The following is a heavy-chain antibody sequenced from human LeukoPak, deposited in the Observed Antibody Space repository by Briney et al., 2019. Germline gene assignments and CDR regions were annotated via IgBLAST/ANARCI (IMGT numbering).Heavy chain of an antibody. CDR3: ANLYMTTGTPELDY. D-gene: IGHD4-17*01. V-gene: IGHV3-30*02. J-gene: IGHJ4*02. Sequence: GGSLRLSCAASGFTFSSYGMHWVRQAPGKGLEWVAFIRHDGSNKYYADSVKGRFTISRDNSKNTLYLQMNSLRAEDTAVYYCANLYMTTGTPELDYWGQGTLVTVSS. CDR2: IRHDGSNK. CDR1: GFTFSSYG.